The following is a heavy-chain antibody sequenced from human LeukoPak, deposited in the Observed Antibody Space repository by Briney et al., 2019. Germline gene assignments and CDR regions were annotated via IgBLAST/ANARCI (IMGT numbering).Heavy chain of an antibody. V-gene: IGHV3-30*04. CDR1: GFTFSSYA. J-gene: IGHJ5*02. CDR2: ISYDGSNK. CDR3: VRDSEKTYYDFWSGYYGGNWFDP. D-gene: IGHD3-3*01. Sequence: PGGSLRLSCAASGFTFSSYAMHWVRQAPGKGLEWVAVISYDGSNKYYADSVKGRFTISRDNSKNTLYLQMNSLRAEDTAVYYCVRDSEKTYYDFWSGYYGGNWFDPWGQGTPVTVSS.